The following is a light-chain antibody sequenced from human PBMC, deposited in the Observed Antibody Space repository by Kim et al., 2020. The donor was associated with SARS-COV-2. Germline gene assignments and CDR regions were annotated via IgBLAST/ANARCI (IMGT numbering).Light chain of an antibody. V-gene: IGKV3-15*01. CDR2: GTS. Sequence: EIVMTQSPATLSVSPGERATLSCRASQSVSSNLAWYQQKPGQAPRLLIYGTSTRATGIPARFSGSGSGTGFTLTISSLQSEDFAVYHCQQYNNWPYTVGQGTKLDI. CDR3: QQYNNWPYT. J-gene: IGKJ2*01. CDR1: QSVSSN.